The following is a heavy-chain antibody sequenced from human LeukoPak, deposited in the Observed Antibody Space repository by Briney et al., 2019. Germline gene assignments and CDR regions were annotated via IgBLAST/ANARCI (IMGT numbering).Heavy chain of an antibody. CDR2: ISSSSSYI. D-gene: IGHD1-26*01. CDR1: GFTFSSYS. J-gene: IGHJ6*02. CDR3: ARDLSASGVFFYYGMDV. V-gene: IGHV3-21*01. Sequence: GGSLRLSCAASGFTFSSYSMNWVRQAPGKGLEWVSSISSSSSYIYYADSVKGRFTISRDNSKNTLYLQMDSLRAEDTAVYSCARDLSASGVFFYYGMDVWGQGTAVIVSS.